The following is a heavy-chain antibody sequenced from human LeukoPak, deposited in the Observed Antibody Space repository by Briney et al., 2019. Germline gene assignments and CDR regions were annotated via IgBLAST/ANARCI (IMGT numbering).Heavy chain of an antibody. CDR2: ISSSSSYI. CDR3: ARGSDILTGYPENAFDI. D-gene: IGHD3-9*01. Sequence: PGGSLRLSCAASGFTFSSYSMNWVRQAPGKGLEWVSSISSSSSYIYYADSVKGRFTISRDNVKNSLYLQMNSLRGEDTAVYYCARGSDILTGYPENAFDIWGQGTMVTVSS. CDR1: GFTFSSYS. V-gene: IGHV3-21*01. J-gene: IGHJ3*02.